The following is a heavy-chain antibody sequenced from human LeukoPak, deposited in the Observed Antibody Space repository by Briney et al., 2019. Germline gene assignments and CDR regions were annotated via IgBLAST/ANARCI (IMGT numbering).Heavy chain of an antibody. CDR3: ARDLRARYCDPRLDYYGMDV. V-gene: IGHV4-31*03. CDR2: IYYTGSA. D-gene: IGHD3-3*01. CDR1: GASISTGGFY. J-gene: IGHJ6*02. Sequence: SETLSLTCTVSGASISTGGFYWTWIRQPPGEGLEWIGYIYYTGSADYNASLKSRLTISLDTSKNRFSLKLNSVTAADTAVYYCARDLRARYCDPRLDYYGMDVWGQGTTVTVSS.